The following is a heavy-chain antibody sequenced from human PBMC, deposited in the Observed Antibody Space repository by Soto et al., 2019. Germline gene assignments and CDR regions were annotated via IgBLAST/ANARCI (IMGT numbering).Heavy chain of an antibody. CDR3: ARADIVATILLDY. D-gene: IGHD5-12*01. Sequence: SVKVSCKASGFTFTNSAVQWVRQARGQRLEWIGWIVVGSGHTNYAEKFHERVTITRDTSTSTVYMELSSLRSEDTAVYYCARADIVATILLDYWGQGTLVTVSS. V-gene: IGHV1-58*01. J-gene: IGHJ4*02. CDR1: GFTFTNSA. CDR2: IVVGSGHT.